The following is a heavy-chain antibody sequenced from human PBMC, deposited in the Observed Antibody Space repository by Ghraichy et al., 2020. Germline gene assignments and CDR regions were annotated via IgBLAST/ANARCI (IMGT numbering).Heavy chain of an antibody. V-gene: IGHV3-7*01. CDR3: ARGDYYDSSGYYIDAFDV. Sequence: GGSLRLSCAASGFSFSTYGMSWVRQAPGKGLEWVANTRQDGSENYYVDSVKGRFTISRDNSKNSLYLQMNSLRAEDTAVYYCARGDYYDSSGYYIDAFDVWGQGKRVTVYS. CDR1: GFSFSTYG. D-gene: IGHD3-22*01. J-gene: IGHJ3*01. CDR2: TRQDGSEN.